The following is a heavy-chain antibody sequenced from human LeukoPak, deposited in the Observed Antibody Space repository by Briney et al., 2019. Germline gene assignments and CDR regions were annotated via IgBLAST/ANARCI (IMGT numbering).Heavy chain of an antibody. CDR3: AVDCSSPSCYGQSAFDI. D-gene: IGHD2-2*01. CDR2: ISPGGGTT. V-gene: IGHV3-23*01. Sequence: GGSLRLSCAVSGFAFGSEAMSWVRQSPARGLEWVASISPGGGTTYYADSVKGRFTTSRDNSRNTLYLQLNSLRAEDTAIYYCAVDCSSPSCYGQSAFDIWGQGTMVTVSS. CDR1: GFAFGSEA. J-gene: IGHJ3*02.